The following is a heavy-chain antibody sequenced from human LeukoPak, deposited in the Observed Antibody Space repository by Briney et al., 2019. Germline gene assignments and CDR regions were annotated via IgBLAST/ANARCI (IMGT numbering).Heavy chain of an antibody. CDR2: TYSGGNT. V-gene: IGHV3-53*01. CDR3: ARGRDYFPIDY. CDR1: GFTVSSSH. J-gene: IGHJ4*02. D-gene: IGHD2/OR15-2a*01. Sequence: GGSLRLSCAASGFTVSSSHMTWVCQTPGKGLVWVSVTYSGGNTDYADSVKGRFTISRDNSRNTLYLQMSSLRVEDTAIYYCARGRDYFPIDYWGQGTLVTVSS.